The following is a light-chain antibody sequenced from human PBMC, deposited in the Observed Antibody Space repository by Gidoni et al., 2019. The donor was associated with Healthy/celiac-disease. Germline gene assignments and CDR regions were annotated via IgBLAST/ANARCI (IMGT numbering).Light chain of an antibody. Sequence: QSALTQPASVSGSPGQSITISCTGTSSDVGSYNLVSWYQQHPGKPPKLMIYEVSKRPSGVSNRFSGSKSGNTASLTISGLQAEDEADYYCCSYAGSSTEVFGGGTKLTVL. CDR2: EVS. J-gene: IGLJ2*01. CDR1: SSDVGSYNL. CDR3: CSYAGSSTEV. V-gene: IGLV2-23*02.